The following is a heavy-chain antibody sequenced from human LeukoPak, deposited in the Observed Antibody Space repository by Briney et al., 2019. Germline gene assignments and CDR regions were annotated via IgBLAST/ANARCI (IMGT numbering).Heavy chain of an antibody. CDR2: ISYDGGNK. CDR3: AKGYLTAMVTRYDY. CDR1: GFTFSSYG. J-gene: IGHJ4*02. Sequence: PGGSLRLSCAASGFTFSSYGMHWVRQAPGKGLEWVAVISYDGGNKYYADSVKGRFTISRDNSKNTLYLQMNSLRAEDTAVYYCAKGYLTAMVTRYDYWGQGTLVTVSS. V-gene: IGHV3-30*18. D-gene: IGHD5-18*01.